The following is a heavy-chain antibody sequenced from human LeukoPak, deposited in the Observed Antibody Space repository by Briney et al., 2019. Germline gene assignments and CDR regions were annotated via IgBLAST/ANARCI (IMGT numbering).Heavy chain of an antibody. Sequence: ASVKVSCTASGYTFTSYDINWMRQATGQGLEWMGWMNPNSGNTGYAQKFQGRVTMTRNTSISTAYMELSSLRSEDTAVYYCARGELLLDHFDYWGQGTLVTVSS. J-gene: IGHJ4*02. CDR3: ARGELLLDHFDY. CDR2: MNPNSGNT. V-gene: IGHV1-8*01. D-gene: IGHD2-15*01. CDR1: GYTFTSYD.